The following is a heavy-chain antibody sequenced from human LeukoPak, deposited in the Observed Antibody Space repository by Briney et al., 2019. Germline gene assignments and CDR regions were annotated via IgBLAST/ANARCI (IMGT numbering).Heavy chain of an antibody. J-gene: IGHJ5*02. D-gene: IGHD3-9*01. V-gene: IGHV1-2*02. CDR3: ARALTDENWFDP. CDR2: INPNSGGT. Sequence: ASVKVSCKASGYTFTGYYMHWVRQAPGQGPEWMGWINPNSGGTNYAQKFQGRVTMTRDTSISTAYMELSRLRSDDTAVYYCARALTDENWFDPWGQGTLVTVSS. CDR1: GYTFTGYY.